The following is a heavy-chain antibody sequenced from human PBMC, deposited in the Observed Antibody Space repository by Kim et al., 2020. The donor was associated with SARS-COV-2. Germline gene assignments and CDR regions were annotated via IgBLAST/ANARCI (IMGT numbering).Heavy chain of an antibody. CDR2: ISYDGSNK. CDR1: GFTFSSYG. CDR3: ARDGMVRGANYYYYYGMDV. D-gene: IGHD3-10*01. V-gene: IGHV3-33*05. J-gene: IGHJ6*02. Sequence: GGSLRLSCAASGFTFSSYGMHWVRQAAGKGLQWVAFISYDGSNKYYADSVKGRFTISRDNSKNTLYLQMNSLRPEDTAVYYCARDGMVRGANYYYYYGMDVWGQGTTVTVSS.